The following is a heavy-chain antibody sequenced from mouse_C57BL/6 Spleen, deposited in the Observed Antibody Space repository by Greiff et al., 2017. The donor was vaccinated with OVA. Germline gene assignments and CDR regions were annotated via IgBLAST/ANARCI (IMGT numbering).Heavy chain of an antibody. CDR3: ARGGLQLRLLDY. J-gene: IGHJ2*01. CDR1: GYTFTSYW. D-gene: IGHD3-2*02. Sequence: QVQLQQPGAELVKPGASVKMSCKASGYTFTSYWITWVKQRPGQGLEWIGDIYPGSGSTNYNEKFKSKATLTVDTSSSTAYMQLSSLTSEDSAVYYCARGGLQLRLLDYWGQGTTLTVSS. V-gene: IGHV1-55*01. CDR2: IYPGSGST.